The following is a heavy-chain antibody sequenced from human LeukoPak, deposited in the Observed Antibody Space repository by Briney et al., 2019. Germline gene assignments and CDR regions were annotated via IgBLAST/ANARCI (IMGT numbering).Heavy chain of an antibody. CDR3: AKGYSGYEYYFDY. Sequence: GGSLRLSCAASGFTFSDYGMVWVRVRQAPGKGLEWMAFIRFDGSITYYADSVRDRFTISRDNSKNTLYLQMNSLRDEDTAVYYCAKGYSGYEYYFDYWGQGTLVTVSS. CDR2: IRFDGSIT. CDR1: GFTFSDYG. V-gene: IGHV3-30*02. D-gene: IGHD5-12*01. J-gene: IGHJ4*02.